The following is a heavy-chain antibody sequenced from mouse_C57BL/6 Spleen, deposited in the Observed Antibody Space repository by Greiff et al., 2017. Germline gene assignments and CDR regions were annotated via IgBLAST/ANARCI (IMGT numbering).Heavy chain of an antibody. CDR1: GYSITSGYD. J-gene: IGHJ3*01. CDR3: ARGGDDYVSFAY. V-gene: IGHV3-1*01. Sequence: EVQLQESGPGMVKPSQSLSLTCTVTGYSITSGYDWHWIRHFPGNKLEWMGYISYSGSTNYNPSLKSRISITHDTYKNHFFLKLNSVTTEDTATYYCARGGDDYVSFAYWGQGTLVTVSA. CDR2: ISYSGST. D-gene: IGHD2-4*01.